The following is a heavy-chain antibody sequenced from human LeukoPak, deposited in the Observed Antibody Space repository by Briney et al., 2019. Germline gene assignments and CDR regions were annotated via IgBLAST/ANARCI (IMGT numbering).Heavy chain of an antibody. Sequence: GGSLRLSCAASGFTFSSYAMSWVRQAPGKGLEGVSAISGSGGSTYYADSVKGRFTISRDNSKNTLYLQMNSLRAEDTGVYYCARDTSGWYGAFEFWGQGALVTVSS. CDR2: ISGSGGST. D-gene: IGHD6-19*01. CDR3: ARDTSGWYGAFEF. CDR1: GFTFSSYA. J-gene: IGHJ4*02. V-gene: IGHV3-23*01.